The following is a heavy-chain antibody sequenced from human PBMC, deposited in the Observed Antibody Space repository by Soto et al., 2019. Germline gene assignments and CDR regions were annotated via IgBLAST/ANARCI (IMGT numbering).Heavy chain of an antibody. J-gene: IGHJ5*02. CDR1: GFTFSSYA. V-gene: IGHV3-30-3*01. D-gene: IGHD3-3*01. CDR2: ISYDGSNK. CDR3: ARDRPQDGFGVVIRSLDP. Sequence: GASVKVSCAASGFTFSSYAMHWVRQAPGKGLEWVAVISYDGSNKYYADSVKGRFTISRDNSKNTLYLQMNSLRAEDTAVYYCARDRPQDGFGVVIRSLDPWGQGTLVTVSS.